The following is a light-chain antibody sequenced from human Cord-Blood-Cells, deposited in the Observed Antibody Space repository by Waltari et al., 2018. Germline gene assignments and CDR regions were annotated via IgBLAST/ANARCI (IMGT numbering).Light chain of an antibody. CDR1: SSHVRRYNY. CDR2: EVS. Sequence: QPALTPPASVSGSPRQSITLSRPGTSSHVRRYNYVSWYQQHPGKAPKLMIYEVSNRPSGVSNRFSGSKSGNTASLTISGLQAEDEADYYCSSYTSSSTYVFGTGTKVTVL. V-gene: IGLV2-14*01. CDR3: SSYTSSSTYV. J-gene: IGLJ1*01.